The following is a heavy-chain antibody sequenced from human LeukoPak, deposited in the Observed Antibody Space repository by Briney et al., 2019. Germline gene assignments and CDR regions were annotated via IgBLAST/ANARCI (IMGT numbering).Heavy chain of an antibody. J-gene: IGHJ4*02. D-gene: IGHD6-13*01. CDR2: IRSKAYGGTT. V-gene: IGHV3-49*04. CDR3: TRFYSESSSWALDY. CDR1: GFSFGDYT. Sequence: GGSLRLSCTVSGFSFGDYTMSWVGQAPGKRLEWVGFIRSKAYGGTTEYAASVKGRFTISRDDSKTIAYLQMNSLKTEDTAVYYCTRFYSESSSWALDYWGQGTLVTVSS.